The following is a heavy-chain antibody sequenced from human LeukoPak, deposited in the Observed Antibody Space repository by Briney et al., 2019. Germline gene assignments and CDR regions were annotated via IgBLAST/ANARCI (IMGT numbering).Heavy chain of an antibody. J-gene: IGHJ5*02. CDR2: IYYSGNT. Sequence: SETLSLTCTVSVGCLSSYYWSSIRQPPGKGLEWIEYIYYSGNTNYNSSLESRVNISVDTSKNQFSLRLNSVTAADAGVYYCVRGRAWFDPWGQGTLVTVSS. V-gene: IGHV4-59*01. CDR1: VGCLSSYY. D-gene: IGHD3-10*01. CDR3: VRGRAWFDP.